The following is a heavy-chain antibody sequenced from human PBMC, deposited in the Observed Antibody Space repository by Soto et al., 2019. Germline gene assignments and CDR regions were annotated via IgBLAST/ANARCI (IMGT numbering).Heavy chain of an antibody. D-gene: IGHD3-22*01. J-gene: IGHJ4*02. CDR3: ARHIGAYYDNNGYPYFDY. CDR2: IYYSGST. CDR1: GGSISSYY. V-gene: IGHV4-59*01. Sequence: PSETLSLTCTVSGGSISSYYWSWIRQPPGKGLEWIGYIYYSGSTNYNPSLKSRVTISVDTSKNQFSLKLSSVTAADSAMYYCARHIGAYYDNNGYPYFDYWGQGTRVTVSS.